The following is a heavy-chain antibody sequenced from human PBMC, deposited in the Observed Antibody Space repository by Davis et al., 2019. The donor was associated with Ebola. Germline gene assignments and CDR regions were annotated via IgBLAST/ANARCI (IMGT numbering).Heavy chain of an antibody. CDR1: GGSFSGYY. Sequence: SETLSLTCAVYGGSFSGYYWSWIRQPPGNALEWIGEINHSGSTNYNPSLKSRVTISVDTSKNQFSLKLSSVTAADTAVYYCARARGYSGYDRFDYWGQGTQVTVSS. CDR3: ARARGYSGYDRFDY. J-gene: IGHJ4*02. V-gene: IGHV4-34*01. D-gene: IGHD5-12*01. CDR2: INHSGST.